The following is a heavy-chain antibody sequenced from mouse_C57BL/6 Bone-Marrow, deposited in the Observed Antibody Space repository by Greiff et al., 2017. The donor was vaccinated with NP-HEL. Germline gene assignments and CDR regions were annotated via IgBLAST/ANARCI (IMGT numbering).Heavy chain of an antibody. Sequence: VQLQQSGPELVKPGASVKISCKASGYTFTDYYMNWVKQSHGKSLEWIGDINPNNGGTSYNQKFKGKATLTVDKSSSTAYMELRSLTSEDSAVYYCARTPRTFHVWGTGTTVTVSS. CDR3: ARTPRTFHV. CDR2: INPNNGGT. D-gene: IGHD2-10*02. CDR1: GYTFTDYY. J-gene: IGHJ1*03. V-gene: IGHV1-26*01.